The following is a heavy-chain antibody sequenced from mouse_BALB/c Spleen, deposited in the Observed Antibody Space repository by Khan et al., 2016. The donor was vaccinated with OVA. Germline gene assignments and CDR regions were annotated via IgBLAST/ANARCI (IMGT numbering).Heavy chain of an antibody. J-gene: IGHJ3*01. CDR1: GYTFPSST. V-gene: IGHV1-4*01. CDR3: ARDGAYYRNDGWFAY. Sequence: QVQLQQSGAELARPGASVKMSFKASGYTFPSSTIHWIKQRPGQGLEWIGYFNPSSGYTNSNQKFKDKATLTAAKSSTTAYMQLSSLTSDDSAVYYCARDGAYYRNDGWFAYWGQGSLVTVSA. D-gene: IGHD2-14*01. CDR2: FNPSSGYT.